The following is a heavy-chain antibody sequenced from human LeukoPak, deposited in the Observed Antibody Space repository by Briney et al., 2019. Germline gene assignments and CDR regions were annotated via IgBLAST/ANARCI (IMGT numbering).Heavy chain of an antibody. D-gene: IGHD3-10*01. CDR1: RVTFSTFA. J-gene: IGHJ4*02. V-gene: IGHV3-23*01. CDR2: ISYGGDYA. CDR3: ATDMGPYNSGLGDFAY. Sequence: GGSLRLSCGASRVTFSTFATSWVRQAPGKGLEWVSGISYGGDYAYYADSVKDRFTISRDNSKNTLYLQMNSMRSAEKPRSWTATDMGPYNSGLGDFAYWGQGTLVTVSS.